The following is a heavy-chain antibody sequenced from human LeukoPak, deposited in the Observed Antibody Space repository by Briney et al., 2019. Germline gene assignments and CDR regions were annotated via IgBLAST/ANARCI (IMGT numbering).Heavy chain of an antibody. D-gene: IGHD1-26*01. CDR1: GFTFSDFS. J-gene: IGHJ4*02. V-gene: IGHV3-48*02. CDR2: ISSSSTTI. CDR3: ARDLISGAYTFDY. Sequence: PGGSLRLSCAASGFTFSDFSMNWVRQAPGKGLQWVSYISSSSTTIYYADSVKGRFTISRDNARNSPYLQMNSLRDEDTAVYYCARDLISGAYTFDYWGQGTLVTVSS.